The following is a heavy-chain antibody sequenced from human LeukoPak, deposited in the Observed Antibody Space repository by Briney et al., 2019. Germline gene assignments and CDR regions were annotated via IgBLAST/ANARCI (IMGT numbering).Heavy chain of an antibody. J-gene: IGHJ4*02. CDR1: GFTVSSNY. CDR3: ARVRASGKIDY. V-gene: IGHV3-53*01. D-gene: IGHD2-15*01. CDR2: IYSGGST. Sequence: PGGSLRLSCAASGFTVSSNYMSWVRQAPGKGLEWVSVIYSGGSTYYAGSVKGRFTISRDNSKNTLYLQMNSLRAEDTAVYYCARVRASGKIDYWGQGTLVTVSS.